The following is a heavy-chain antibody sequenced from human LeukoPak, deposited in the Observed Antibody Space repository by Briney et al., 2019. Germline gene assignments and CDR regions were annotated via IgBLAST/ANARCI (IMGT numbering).Heavy chain of an antibody. CDR3: ATTLSGWSPPQTSYYSYYMDV. CDR2: ISWNSGSI. Sequence: LRLSCAASGFTFDDYAMHWVRQAPGKGLEWVSGISWNSGSIGYADSVKGRFTISRDNAKNSLYLQMNSLRVEDTAVYYCATTLSGWSPPQTSYYSYYMDVWGKGTTVTISS. CDR1: GFTFDDYA. V-gene: IGHV3-9*01. J-gene: IGHJ6*03. D-gene: IGHD6-19*01.